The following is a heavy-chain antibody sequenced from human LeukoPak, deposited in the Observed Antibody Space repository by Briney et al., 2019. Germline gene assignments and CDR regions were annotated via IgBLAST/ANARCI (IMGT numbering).Heavy chain of an antibody. V-gene: IGHV3-7*01. CDR1: GFTFSSYA. Sequence: GGSLRLSCAASGFTFSSYAMHWVRQAPGKGLEWVANIKQDGSEKYYVDSVKGRFTISRDSAKNSLYLQMNSLRAEDTAVYYCARVRTTVTYYFDYWGQGTLVTVSS. CDR3: ARVRTTVTYYFDY. D-gene: IGHD4-17*01. J-gene: IGHJ4*02. CDR2: IKQDGSEK.